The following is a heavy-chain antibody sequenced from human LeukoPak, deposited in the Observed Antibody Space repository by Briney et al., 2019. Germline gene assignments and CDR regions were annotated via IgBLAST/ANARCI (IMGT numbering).Heavy chain of an antibody. CDR3: AKEQRIRHCSEGVCMEGYYFDY. CDR1: GFPFNMFA. J-gene: IGHJ4*02. V-gene: IGHV3-23*01. CDR2: LSRGGETT. Sequence: GGSLRLSCTGSGFPFNMFAMNWVRQAPGEGLEWVSGLSRGGETTNYADSVKGRFTVSRDTSKNMVFLQMNDLRPEDTAVYYCAKEQRIRHCSEGVCMEGYYFDYWGQGSLVTVSS. D-gene: IGHD2-8*01.